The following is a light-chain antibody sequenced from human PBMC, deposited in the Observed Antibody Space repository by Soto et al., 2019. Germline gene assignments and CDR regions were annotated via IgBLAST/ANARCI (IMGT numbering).Light chain of an antibody. CDR2: DAS. CDR1: QSVSSY. CDR3: QQRSNWPPIT. V-gene: IGKV3-11*01. Sequence: EIVLTQSPATLSLSPGERATLSCRASQSVSSYLAWYQQKPGQAPRLLIYDASNRATGIPARFSGSGSGTDFTLTISSLEPEYFAVYYWQQRSNWPPITFGQVTRLEIK. J-gene: IGKJ5*01.